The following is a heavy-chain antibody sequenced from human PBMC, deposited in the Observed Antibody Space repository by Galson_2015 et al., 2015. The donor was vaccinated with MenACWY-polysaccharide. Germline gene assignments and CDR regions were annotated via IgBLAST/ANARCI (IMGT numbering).Heavy chain of an antibody. CDR3: ARP. V-gene: IGHV1-69*04. CDR1: GGTFNTYA. J-gene: IGHJ5*02. CDR2: IIPIDGRT. Sequence: SVKVSCKASGGTFNTYAVTWVRQAPEQGFEWVGRIIPIDGRTDYAQNFQGRVTITADSSTRAAYLELSSLRFDDTAVYFCARPWG.